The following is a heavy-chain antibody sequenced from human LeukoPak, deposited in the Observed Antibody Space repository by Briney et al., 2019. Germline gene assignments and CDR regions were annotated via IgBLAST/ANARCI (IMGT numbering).Heavy chain of an antibody. CDR2: ITWNSDNI. Sequence: GGSLRLSCAASGFTFDDYAMHWVRQAPGKGLEWVSGITWNSDNIEYADSVKGRFTISRDNAKNSLYLQMNSLRAEDTAVYYCAELGITMIGGVWGKGTTVTISS. J-gene: IGHJ6*04. V-gene: IGHV3-9*01. CDR1: GFTFDDYA. D-gene: IGHD3-10*02. CDR3: AELGITMIGGV.